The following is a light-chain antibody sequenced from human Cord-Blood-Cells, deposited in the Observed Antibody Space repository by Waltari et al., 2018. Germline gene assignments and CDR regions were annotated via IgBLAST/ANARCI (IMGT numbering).Light chain of an antibody. J-gene: IGKJ2*01. Sequence: DIQMTQSPSSLSASVGDRVTITCQASQDISNYLNLYQQKPAKAPKLLIYDASNLETGVPSRFSGSGSGTDFTFTISSLQPEDIATYYCQQYDNLYTFGQGTKLEIK. CDR1: QDISNY. CDR2: DAS. V-gene: IGKV1-33*01. CDR3: QQYDNLYT.